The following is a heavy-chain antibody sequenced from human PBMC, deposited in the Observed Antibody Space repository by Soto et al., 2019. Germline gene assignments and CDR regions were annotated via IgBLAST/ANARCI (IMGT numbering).Heavy chain of an antibody. CDR3: ARGLIVVVTAIPDY. CDR1: GFTFSSYS. V-gene: IGHV3-21*01. CDR2: ISSSSSYI. Sequence: EVQLVESGGGLVKPGGSLRLSCAASGFTFSSYSMNWVHQAPGKGLEWVSSISSSSSYIYYADSVKGRFTISRDNAKNSLYLQMNSLRAEDTAVYYCARGLIVVVTAIPDYWGQGTLVTVSS. J-gene: IGHJ4*02. D-gene: IGHD2-21*02.